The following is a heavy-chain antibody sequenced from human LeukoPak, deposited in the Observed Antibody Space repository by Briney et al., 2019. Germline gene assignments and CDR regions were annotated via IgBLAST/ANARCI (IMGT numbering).Heavy chain of an antibody. CDR1: GFSFSSHW. CDR2: ISDDGSYT. D-gene: IGHD1-20*01. J-gene: IGHJ3*02. CDR3: AKSRSVWEAFDI. Sequence: GGSLRLSCAASGFSFSSHWVHWVRQAPGKGLVWVSRISDDGSYTSNVDSVKGRFTISRDNSENTLYLQMNSLTAEDTAVYYCAKSRSVWEAFDIWGQGTMVTVSS. V-gene: IGHV3-74*01.